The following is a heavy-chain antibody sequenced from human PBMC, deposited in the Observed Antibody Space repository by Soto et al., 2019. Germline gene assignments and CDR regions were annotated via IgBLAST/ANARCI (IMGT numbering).Heavy chain of an antibody. Sequence: QVQLAESGGGVVQPGRSLRLSCAASGFTFSSYAMHWVRQAPGKGLEWVAVISYDGSNKYYADSVKGRFTISRDNSKNTLYLQMNSLRAEDTAVYYCARDLRRDGYNYGGGPDAFDIWGQGTMVTVSS. CDR3: ARDLRRDGYNYGGGPDAFDI. CDR1: GFTFSSYA. J-gene: IGHJ3*02. CDR2: ISYDGSNK. D-gene: IGHD5-12*01. V-gene: IGHV3-30-3*01.